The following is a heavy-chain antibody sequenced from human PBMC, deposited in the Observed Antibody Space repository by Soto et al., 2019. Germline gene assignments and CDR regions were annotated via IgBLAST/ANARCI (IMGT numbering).Heavy chain of an antibody. Sequence: GGSLRLSCAASGFTFSSYAMGWVRQAPGKGLEWVSAISGSGGSTYYADSVKGRFTISRDNSKNTLYLQMNSLRAEDTAVYYCASKDIVLMVYAPDAFDIWGQGTMVTVSS. CDR1: GFTFSSYA. J-gene: IGHJ3*02. CDR3: ASKDIVLMVYAPDAFDI. CDR2: ISGSGGST. V-gene: IGHV3-23*01. D-gene: IGHD2-8*01.